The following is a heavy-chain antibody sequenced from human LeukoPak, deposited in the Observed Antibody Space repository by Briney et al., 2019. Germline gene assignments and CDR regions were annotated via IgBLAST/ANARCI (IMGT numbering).Heavy chain of an antibody. Sequence: PGGPLRLSCAASGITFSTYWMSWVRQASGKGLESVAIIKEDGSEKFYVDSVKGRFTISRDNAKNSLYLDMNGLRAEDAAVYYCARDGPPRTAFDIWGQGTMVTVSS. CDR3: ARDGPPRTAFDI. V-gene: IGHV3-7*01. J-gene: IGHJ3*02. CDR2: IKEDGSEK. CDR1: GITFSTYW.